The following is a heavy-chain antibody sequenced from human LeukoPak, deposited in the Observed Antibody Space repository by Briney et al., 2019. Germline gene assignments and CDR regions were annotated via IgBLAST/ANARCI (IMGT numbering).Heavy chain of an antibody. CDR2: IQPDGSEQ. CDR1: GFTFSSNW. J-gene: IGHJ5*02. Sequence: GGSLRLSCVASGFTFSSNWMSWVRQAPGKGLEWVGNIQPDGSEQYPVDSVKGRFTISRDNAKNSLFLQMNSLRVEDTAVYYCATQSYAKFDPWGQGTLVTASS. CDR3: ATQSYAKFDP. D-gene: IGHD3-16*01. V-gene: IGHV3-7*01.